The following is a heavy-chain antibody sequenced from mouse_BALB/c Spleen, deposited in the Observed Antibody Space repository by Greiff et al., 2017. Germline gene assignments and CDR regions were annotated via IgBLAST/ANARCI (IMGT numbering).Heavy chain of an antibody. CDR1: GYSFTGYY. J-gene: IGHJ1*01. CDR3: AFYDGYLYWYFDV. CDR2: ISCYNGAT. V-gene: IGHV1S34*01. Sequence: LVKTGASVKISCKASGYSFTGYYMHWVKQSHGKSLEWIGYISCYNGATSYNQKFKGKATFTVDTSSSTAYMQFNSLTSEDSAVYYCAFYDGYLYWYFDVWGAGTTVTVSS. D-gene: IGHD2-3*01.